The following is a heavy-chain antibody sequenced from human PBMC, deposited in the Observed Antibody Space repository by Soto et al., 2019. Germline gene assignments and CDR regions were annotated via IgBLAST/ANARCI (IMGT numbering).Heavy chain of an antibody. D-gene: IGHD2-21*01. CDR2: INSDGSRT. CDR3: AKGVRGAYGLDI. J-gene: IGHJ3*02. CDR1: GFTFSSYW. Sequence: PGGSRRLSCAASGFTFSSYWIHWVRQAPGKGLVWVSRINSDGSRTNYADSVKGRFTISRDNAKNTLYLQMNSLRAEETAVYYCAKGVRGAYGLDIWSQGTMVTVSS. V-gene: IGHV3-74*01.